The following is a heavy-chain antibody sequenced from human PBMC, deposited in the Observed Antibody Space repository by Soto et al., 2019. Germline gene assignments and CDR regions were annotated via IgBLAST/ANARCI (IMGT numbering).Heavy chain of an antibody. D-gene: IGHD2-15*01. CDR3: ARTALGYCSGGSCYARYYYYYGMDV. CDR2: IIPIFGTA. Sequence: GASVKVSCKASGGTFSSYAISWVRQAPGQGLEWMGGIIPIFGTANYAQKFQGRVTITADESTSTAYMELSSLRSEDTAVYYCARTALGYCSGGSCYARYYYYYGMDVWGQGTTVTVSS. J-gene: IGHJ6*02. CDR1: GGTFSSYA. V-gene: IGHV1-69*13.